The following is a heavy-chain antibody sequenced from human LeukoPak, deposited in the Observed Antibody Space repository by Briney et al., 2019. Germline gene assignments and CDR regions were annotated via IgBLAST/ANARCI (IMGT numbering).Heavy chain of an antibody. Sequence: SETLSLTCTVSGGSISGGGYSWSWIRQHPGKGLEWIGYIYYSGSTYYNPSLKSRVTISVDTSKSQFSLKLSSVTAADTAVYFCARDGHSATDAFDIWGQGTMVTVSS. CDR3: ARDGHSATDAFDI. CDR2: IYYSGST. V-gene: IGHV4-31*03. J-gene: IGHJ3*02. CDR1: GGSISGGGYS. D-gene: IGHD6-25*01.